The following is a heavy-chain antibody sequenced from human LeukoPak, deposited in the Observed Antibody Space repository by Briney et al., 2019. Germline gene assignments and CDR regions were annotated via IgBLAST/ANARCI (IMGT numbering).Heavy chain of an antibody. J-gene: IGHJ4*02. D-gene: IGHD5-18*01. CDR2: ISSGSTI. V-gene: IGHV3-11*04. Sequence: GGSLRLSCAASGFTFSDYYMSWIRQAPGKGLEWVSYISSGSTIYYADSVKGRFTISRDNAKNSLYLQMNSLRAEDTAVYYCARDGQYSYGYLFWGQGTLVTVSS. CDR1: GFTFSDYY. CDR3: ARDGQYSYGYLF.